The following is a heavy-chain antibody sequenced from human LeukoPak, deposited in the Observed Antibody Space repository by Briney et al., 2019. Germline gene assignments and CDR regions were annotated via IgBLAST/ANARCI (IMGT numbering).Heavy chain of an antibody. J-gene: IGHJ6*02. Sequence: GGSLRLSCAASGFTVSSYYMTWVRQAPGKGLEWVSVMYSGGSTYYADSVKGRVAISRDNSQNTVFLQMNSVRVEDTAVYYCARSYSNHLFGMDVWGQGTTVTVSS. V-gene: IGHV3-66*01. CDR2: MYSGGST. CDR1: GFTVSSYY. CDR3: ARSYSNHLFGMDV. D-gene: IGHD4-11*01.